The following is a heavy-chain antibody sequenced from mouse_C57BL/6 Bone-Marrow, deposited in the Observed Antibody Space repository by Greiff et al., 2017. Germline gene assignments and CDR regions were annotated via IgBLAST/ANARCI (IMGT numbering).Heavy chain of an antibody. Sequence: VQLQQSGPELVKPGASVKISCKASGYSFPSYYIHWVKQRPGQGLEWTGWIYAGSGNTKYNEKFKGKATLTADTSSSTAYMQLSSLTSEDSAVYYCARLIGPYFDYWGQGTTLTVSS. CDR3: ARLIGPYFDY. V-gene: IGHV1-66*01. J-gene: IGHJ2*01. CDR1: GYSFPSYY. CDR2: IYAGSGNT.